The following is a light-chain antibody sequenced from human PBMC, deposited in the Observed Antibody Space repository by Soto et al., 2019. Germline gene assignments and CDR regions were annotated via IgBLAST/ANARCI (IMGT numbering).Light chain of an antibody. J-gene: IGLJ1*01. Sequence: QSVLTQPASVSGSPGQSITISCTGTSSDFGGYNYVSWYQQHPGKAPKLMIYDVSDRPSGVSNRFSGSKSGNTASLTISVLQAEDEADYFCSSYTSSSTPFVFGTGTKVTVL. V-gene: IGLV2-14*03. CDR1: SSDFGGYNY. CDR3: SSYTSSSTPFV. CDR2: DVS.